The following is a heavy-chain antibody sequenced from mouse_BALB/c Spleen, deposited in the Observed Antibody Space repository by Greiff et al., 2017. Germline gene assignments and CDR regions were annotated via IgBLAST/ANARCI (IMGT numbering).Heavy chain of an antibody. CDR2: ISSGGSYT. CDR1: GFTFSSYG. V-gene: IGHV5-6*01. CDR3: EGHEATSTWYIDV. D-gene: IGHD3-2*02. J-gene: IGHJ1*01. Sequence: EVQLKQSGGDLVKPGGSLKLSCAASGFTFSSYGMSWVRQTPDKRLEWVATISSGGSYTYYPDSVKGRFTISRDNAKITLYLQMSSLKSEATAMYYCEGHEATSTWYIDVWGAGTPVTVSS.